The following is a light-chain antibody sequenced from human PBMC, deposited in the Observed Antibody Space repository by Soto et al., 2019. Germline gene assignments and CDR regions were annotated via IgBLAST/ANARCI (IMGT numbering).Light chain of an antibody. CDR3: KQYGSSPIT. J-gene: IGKJ5*01. CDR1: QSVSSSY. Sequence: EIVLTKSPGTLSLSPGERATLFCRASQSVSSSYLAWYQQIPGQAHRLLIYGAYSRAPGIQDRFSGSASVTDFTLTIRRLEPEDFAVYYCKQYGSSPITFGQGTRLEIK. V-gene: IGKV3-20*01. CDR2: GAY.